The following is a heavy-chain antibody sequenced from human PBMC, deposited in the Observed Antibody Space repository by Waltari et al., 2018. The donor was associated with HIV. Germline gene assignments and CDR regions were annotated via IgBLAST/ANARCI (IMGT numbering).Heavy chain of an antibody. Sequence: QVHLVQSGPEVKQPGASMKVACQASGYRFTGHYMHWLRQAPGQGLEWMGWINPISGGTNYAQTLQGRVTMTRDASINTVYMELKSLRYDDTAMYYCARESGYQLVRWLDPWGQGTRVTVSS. V-gene: IGHV1-2*02. CDR1: GYRFTGHY. J-gene: IGHJ5*02. CDR3: ARESGYQLVRWLDP. CDR2: INPISGGT. D-gene: IGHD2-2*01.